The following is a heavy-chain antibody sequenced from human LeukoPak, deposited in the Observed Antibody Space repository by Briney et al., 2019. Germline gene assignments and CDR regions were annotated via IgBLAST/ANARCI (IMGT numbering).Heavy chain of an antibody. CDR1: GCLFTYYW. V-gene: IGHV5-51*01. D-gene: IGHD5-18*01. J-gene: IGHJ3*02. Sequence: GASLKISSNGSGCLFTYYWIGLVPQLPGKGTEWMGVIYPGDSDTRYSPSFQGQVTISADKSISTAYLQWSSLKASDTAMYYCARPHNYGLGGAFDIWGQGTMVTVSS. CDR2: IYPGDSDT. CDR3: ARPHNYGLGGAFDI.